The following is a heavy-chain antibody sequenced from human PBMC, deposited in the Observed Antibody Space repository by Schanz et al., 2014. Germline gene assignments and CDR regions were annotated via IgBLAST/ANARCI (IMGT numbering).Heavy chain of an antibody. D-gene: IGHD6-19*01. V-gene: IGHV3-66*03. J-gene: IGHJ3*02. CDR3: ATDYSGGGCHI. CDR2: MYINSGST. Sequence: EVQLVESGGGLIQPGGSLRLSCAVSGFTVNTNYMSWVRQAPGKGLEWISSMYINSGSTQYADSVKGRFIISRDSSKNTLYLQMNSLRAEDTALYFCATDYSGGGCHIWGQGTMVTVSS. CDR1: GFTVNTNY.